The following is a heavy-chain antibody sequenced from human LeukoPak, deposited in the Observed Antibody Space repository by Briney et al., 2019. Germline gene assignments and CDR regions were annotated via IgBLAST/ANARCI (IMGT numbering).Heavy chain of an antibody. V-gene: IGHV1-24*01. J-gene: IGHJ4*02. D-gene: IGHD6-19*01. CDR3: ATIPSRVAVARPFDY. CDR2: FDPEDGET. Sequence: ASVKVSCKVAGYTLTELSMHWVRQAPGKGLEWMGGFDPEDGETIYAQKFHGRVAMTEDTSTDTAYMELSSLRSEDTAVYYCATIPSRVAVARPFDYWGQGTLVIVSS. CDR1: GYTLTELS.